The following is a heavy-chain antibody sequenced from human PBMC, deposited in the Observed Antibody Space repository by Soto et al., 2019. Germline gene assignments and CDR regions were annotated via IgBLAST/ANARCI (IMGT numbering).Heavy chain of an antibody. D-gene: IGHD3-3*01. Sequence: GGSLRLSCAASGFTFSSYWMSWVRQAPGKGLEWVANIKEDGSEKYYVDSVKGRFTISRDNAKNSLYLQMNSLRAEDTAVYYCARARFWSGYWSPIYWGQGTLVTVSS. CDR2: IKEDGSEK. CDR3: ARARFWSGYWSPIY. CDR1: GFTFSSYW. V-gene: IGHV3-7*05. J-gene: IGHJ4*02.